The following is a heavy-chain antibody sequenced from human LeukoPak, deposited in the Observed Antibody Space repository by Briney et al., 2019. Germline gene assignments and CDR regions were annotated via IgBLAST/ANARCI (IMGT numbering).Heavy chain of an antibody. J-gene: IGHJ4*02. Sequence: ASVKVSCKASGYTFTSYAMHWVRQAPGQRLEWMGWINAGNGNTKYSQEFQGRVTITRDTSASTAYMELSSLRSEDMAVYYCARARYYDSSGYYYEFDYWGQGTLVTVSS. D-gene: IGHD3-22*01. CDR3: ARARYYDSSGYYYEFDY. V-gene: IGHV1-3*03. CDR2: INAGNGNT. CDR1: GYTFTSYA.